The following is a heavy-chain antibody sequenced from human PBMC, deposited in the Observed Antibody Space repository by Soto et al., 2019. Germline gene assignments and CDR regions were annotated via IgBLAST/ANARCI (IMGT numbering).Heavy chain of an antibody. Sequence: ASVKVSCKASGYTFTSYYMHWVRQAPGQGLEWMGIINPSGGSTSYAQKFQGRVTMTRDTSTSTVYMELSSLRSEDTAVYYCARGDIVATEGYYGKYFWSQGTTVTVSS. CDR1: GYTFTSYY. J-gene: IGHJ6*02. D-gene: IGHD5-12*01. V-gene: IGHV1-46*01. CDR3: ARGDIVATEGYYGKYF. CDR2: INPSGGST.